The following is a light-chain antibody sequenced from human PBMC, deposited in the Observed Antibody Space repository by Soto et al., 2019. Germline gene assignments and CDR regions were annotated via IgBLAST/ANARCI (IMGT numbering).Light chain of an antibody. J-gene: IGLJ3*02. V-gene: IGLV3-21*02. CDR1: NLGEKS. CDR2: DDR. CDR3: EVWDNSRDVVV. Sequence: SYELTQAPSVSVDPGQTARITCAGNNLGEKSVHWYKQRPGQAPILVIFDDRDRASGIPERISGSNSDNTATLTISGVEAGDEADYFCEVWDNSRDVVVFGGGTKLTVL.